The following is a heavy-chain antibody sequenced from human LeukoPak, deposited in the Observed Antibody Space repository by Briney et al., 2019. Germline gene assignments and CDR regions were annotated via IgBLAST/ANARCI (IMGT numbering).Heavy chain of an antibody. V-gene: IGHV3-23*01. Sequence: GGSLRLSCAASGFTFSSSAMGWVRRAPQKGLKWVSAIPASGPKTYYTGSVRGRFTISRDNSKNTVYLQMQSLRAEDTAVYYCVKEASKTFGIYTADYWGQGTLVTVSS. CDR3: VKEASKTFGIYTADY. J-gene: IGHJ4*02. CDR1: GFTFSSSA. D-gene: IGHD3-16*01. CDR2: IPASGPKT.